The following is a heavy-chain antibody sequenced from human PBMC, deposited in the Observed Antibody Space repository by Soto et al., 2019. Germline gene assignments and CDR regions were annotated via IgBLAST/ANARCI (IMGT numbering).Heavy chain of an antibody. V-gene: IGHV3-9*01. CDR1: GFTFDDYA. D-gene: IGHD3-16*01. Sequence: EVQLVESGGGLVQPGRSLRLSCAASGFTFDDYAMHWVRQAPGKGLEWVSGISWNSGSIGYADSVKGRFTISRDNAKNSLYLQMNSLRAEDTALYYCAKDINSPEVWVGLGDAFDIWGQGTMVTVSS. CDR2: ISWNSGSI. CDR3: AKDINSPEVWVGLGDAFDI. J-gene: IGHJ3*02.